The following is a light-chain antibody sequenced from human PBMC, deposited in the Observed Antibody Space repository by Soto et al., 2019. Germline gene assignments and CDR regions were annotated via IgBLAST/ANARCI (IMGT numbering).Light chain of an antibody. CDR3: QQLHGYPIT. CDR1: QGIDTS. Sequence: ILLTQSPCSLSASVGDRVTITCRASQGIDTSLAWYQQKPGKAPKLLIYAASNFQSGVPSRFSGSGSGTHFTLTISSLQPEDFATYYCQQLHGYPITFGQGTRLEIK. CDR2: AAS. J-gene: IGKJ5*01. V-gene: IGKV1-9*01.